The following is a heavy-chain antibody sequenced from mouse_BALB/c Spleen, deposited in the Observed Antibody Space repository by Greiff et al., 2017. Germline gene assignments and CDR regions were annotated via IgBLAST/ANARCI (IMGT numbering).Heavy chain of an antibody. Sequence: QVQLQQSGPELVRPGVSVKISCKGSGYTFTDYAMHWVKQSHAKSLEWIGVISTYYGNTNYNQKFKGKATMTVDKSSSTAFMELARLTSEDSAIYYCARLKGAGSWFAYWGQGTLVTVSA. CDR3: ARLKGAGSWFAY. V-gene: IGHV1-67*01. J-gene: IGHJ3*01. CDR2: ISTYYGNT. CDR1: GYTFTDYA.